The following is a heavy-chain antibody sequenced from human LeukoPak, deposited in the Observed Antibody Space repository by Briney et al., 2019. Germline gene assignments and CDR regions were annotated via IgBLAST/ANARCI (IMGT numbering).Heavy chain of an antibody. Sequence: GASVKVSCKASGYTFTGYYMHWVRQAPGQGLEWMGWINPNSGNTGYAQKFQGRVTMTRNTSISTAYMELSSLRSEDTAVYYCARCTPDYDYVWGSYRYPTGMDVWGQGTTVTVSS. CDR3: ARCTPDYDYVWGSYRYPTGMDV. V-gene: IGHV1-8*02. D-gene: IGHD3-16*02. CDR1: GYTFTGYY. J-gene: IGHJ6*02. CDR2: INPNSGNT.